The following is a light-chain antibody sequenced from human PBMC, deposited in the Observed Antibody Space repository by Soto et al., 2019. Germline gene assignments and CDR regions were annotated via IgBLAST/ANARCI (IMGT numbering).Light chain of an antibody. CDR3: QQYGSSRT. J-gene: IGKJ1*01. CDR1: QSVGSF. V-gene: IGKV3-11*01. CDR2: DAS. Sequence: IELRQPPATLSLSPGERATSSCRASQSVGSFLAWYQQKAGQAPRLLIYDASNRATGIPGRFSGSGSGTDFTLAISSLETEDFAVYYCQQYGSSRTFGQGTKVDIK.